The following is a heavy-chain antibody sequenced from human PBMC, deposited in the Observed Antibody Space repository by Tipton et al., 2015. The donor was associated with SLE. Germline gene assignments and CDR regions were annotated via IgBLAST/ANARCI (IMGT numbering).Heavy chain of an antibody. CDR1: GFTFSSYW. Sequence: SLRLSCAASGFTFSSYWMSWVRQAPGKGLEWVANIKQDGSEKYYVDSVKGRFTISRDNAKNSLYLQMNSLRAEDTAVYYCAREHYYDTSGYYPDAFDIWGQGKMVPVS. D-gene: IGHD3-22*01. CDR3: AREHYYDTSGYYPDAFDI. J-gene: IGHJ3*02. V-gene: IGHV3-7*01. CDR2: IKQDGSEK.